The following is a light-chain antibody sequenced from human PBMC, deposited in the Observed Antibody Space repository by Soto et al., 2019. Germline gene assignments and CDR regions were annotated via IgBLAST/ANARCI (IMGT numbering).Light chain of an antibody. Sequence: EIVMTQSPATLSVSLGERATLSCRASQSLGTYLAWYQQKPGQAPRLLIYGASTRATGIPARFSGSGSGTEFTLTITSLQSEDFAVYYCQQYSNWPRTFGQGTKVEVK. J-gene: IGKJ1*01. CDR3: QQYSNWPRT. V-gene: IGKV3-15*01. CDR1: QSLGTY. CDR2: GAS.